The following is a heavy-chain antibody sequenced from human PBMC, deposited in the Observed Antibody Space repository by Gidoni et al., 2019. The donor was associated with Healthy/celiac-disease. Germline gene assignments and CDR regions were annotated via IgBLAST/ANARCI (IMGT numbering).Heavy chain of an antibody. CDR3: AKVSLDYDFWSGYLNWFDP. CDR2: IRCSGGST. J-gene: IGHJ5*02. D-gene: IGHD3-3*01. V-gene: IGHV3-23*01. Sequence: EVQLLESGGGLVQPGGSLRLSCAASGFTFSSYALSWVRQAPGKGLEWVSAIRCSGGSTYYADAVKGRFAISRDNSKNTLYLQMNSLRAEDTAVYYCAKVSLDYDFWSGYLNWFDPWGQGTLVTVSS. CDR1: GFTFSSYA.